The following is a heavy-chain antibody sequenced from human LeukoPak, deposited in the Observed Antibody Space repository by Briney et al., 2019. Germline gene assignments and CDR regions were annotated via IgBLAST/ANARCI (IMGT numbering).Heavy chain of an antibody. V-gene: IGHV1-2*02. D-gene: IGHD3-9*01. CDR2: INPKNAGT. CDR3: ARVGKRVLRYFDWLYY. Sequence: ASVKVSCKASGYTFTGHYMHWVRQAPGQGLEWMGWINPKNAGTNYAQKFQGRVTMTRDTSISTAYMELSRLRSDDTAVYYCARVGKRVLRYFDWLYYWGQGTLVTVSS. J-gene: IGHJ4*02. CDR1: GYTFTGHY.